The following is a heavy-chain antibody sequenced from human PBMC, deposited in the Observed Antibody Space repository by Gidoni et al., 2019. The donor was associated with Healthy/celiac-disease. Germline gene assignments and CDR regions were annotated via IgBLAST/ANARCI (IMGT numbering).Heavy chain of an antibody. CDR3: ARVVSSSWYSDY. CDR2: INHSGST. D-gene: IGHD6-13*01. Sequence: VQLQQWGAGLLKPSETLSLTCAVYGGSFSGYYWSWIRQPPGKGLEWIGEINHSGSTNYNPSLKSRVTISVDTSKNQFSLKLSSVTAADTAVYYCARVVSSSWYSDYWGQGTLVTVSS. J-gene: IGHJ4*02. CDR1: GGSFSGYY. V-gene: IGHV4-34*01.